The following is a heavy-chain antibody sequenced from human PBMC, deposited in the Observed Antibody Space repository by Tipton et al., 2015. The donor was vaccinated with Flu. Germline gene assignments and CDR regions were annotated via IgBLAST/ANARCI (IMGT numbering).Heavy chain of an antibody. Sequence: SLRLSCTASGFSVSDAYMTWVRQAPGKGLQWVSTFYKGGSTYYADSVKGRFSISRDNSKNMVHLQLNSLTVEDTAVYFCAREIRNSDRTLDYYGMDVWGQGTTVVVSS. CDR2: FYKGGST. CDR1: GFSVSDAY. CDR3: AREIRNSDRTLDYYGMDV. J-gene: IGHJ6*02. V-gene: IGHV3-53*01. D-gene: IGHD2/OR15-2a*01.